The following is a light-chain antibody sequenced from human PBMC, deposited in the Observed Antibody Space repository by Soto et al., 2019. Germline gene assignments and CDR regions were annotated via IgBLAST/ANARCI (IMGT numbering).Light chain of an antibody. Sequence: EIVMTQSPATLSVSPGERATLSCRASQSVSSNLAWYQQKPGQAPRLLIYGASTRATGIPARFSGSGSGTEFTLTISSLQSEDVVVYYCQQYNNWPLWTFGQGTKVEIK. CDR2: GAS. V-gene: IGKV3D-15*01. CDR1: QSVSSN. CDR3: QQYNNWPLWT. J-gene: IGKJ1*01.